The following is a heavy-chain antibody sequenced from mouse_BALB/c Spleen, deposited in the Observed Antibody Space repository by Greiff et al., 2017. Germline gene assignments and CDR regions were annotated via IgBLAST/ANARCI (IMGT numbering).Heavy chain of an antibody. CDR1: GYTFTSYW. CDR2: INPSTGYT. CDR3: ARYYYFDY. Sequence: VKLKQSGAELAKPGASVKMSCKASGYTFTSYWMHWVKQRPGQGLEWIGYINPSTGYTEYNQKFKDKATLTADKSSSTAYMQLSSLTSEDSAVYYCARYYYFDYWGQGTTLTVSS. V-gene: IGHV1-7*01. J-gene: IGHJ2*01.